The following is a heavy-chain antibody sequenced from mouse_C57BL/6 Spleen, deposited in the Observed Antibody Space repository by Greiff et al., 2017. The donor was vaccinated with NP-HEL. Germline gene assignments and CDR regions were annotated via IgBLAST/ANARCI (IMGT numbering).Heavy chain of an antibody. CDR2: ISYDGSN. V-gene: IGHV3-6*01. J-gene: IGHJ2*01. D-gene: IGHD4-1*01. CDR1: GYSITSGYY. CDR3: ARNWDD. Sequence: DVKLQESGPGLVKPSQSLSLTCSVTGYSITSGYYWNWIRQFPGNKLEWMGYISYDGSNNYNPSLKNRISITRDTSKNQFFLKLNSVTTEDTATYYCARNWDDWGQGTTLTVSS.